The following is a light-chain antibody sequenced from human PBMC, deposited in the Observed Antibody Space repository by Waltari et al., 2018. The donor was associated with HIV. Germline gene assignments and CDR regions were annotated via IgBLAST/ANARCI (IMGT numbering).Light chain of an antibody. J-gene: IGLJ1*01. CDR3: ALYMSAKTHYV. CDR2: DVT. V-gene: IGLV2-18*01. Sequence: QPALTQVPSVSGSPGQSVTISCTDNSSDFSSSERLSWYQHSPGTAPKLILYDVTHRPSGVPDRFSGYKFDSTASLTISGLQTEDEAIYYCALYMSAKTHYVFGSGTRVTVL. CDR1: SSDFSSSER.